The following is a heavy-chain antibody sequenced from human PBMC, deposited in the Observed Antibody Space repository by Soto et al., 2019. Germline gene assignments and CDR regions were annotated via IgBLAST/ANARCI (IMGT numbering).Heavy chain of an antibody. V-gene: IGHV1-3*01. CDR3: ARRDGIAVAGILDY. Sequence: ASVKVSCKAAGYSFSIYAMQWVRQAPGQRLEWMGWINAGDGNTVYSQKFQDRITISRDTSASTAYMELSSLRSEDTAVYYCARRDGIAVAGILDYWGQGTLVTVSS. CDR1: GYSFSIYA. J-gene: IGHJ4*02. CDR2: INAGDGNT. D-gene: IGHD6-19*01.